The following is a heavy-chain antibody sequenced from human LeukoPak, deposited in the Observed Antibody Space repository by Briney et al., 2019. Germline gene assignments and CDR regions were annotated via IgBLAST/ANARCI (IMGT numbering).Heavy chain of an antibody. D-gene: IGHD2-2*03. J-gene: IGHJ4*02. V-gene: IGHV3-23*01. CDR1: GFSLSSYA. Sequence: GGSLRLSCTVSGFSLSSYALNWVRQAPGKGLEWVSGIGGSGTRTYYADSVKGRFTIPRDNSKNTLYLQMNSLRDEDTAVYYCAKDSGWILFDDWGQGTLVTVSS. CDR3: AKDSGWILFDD. CDR2: IGGSGTRT.